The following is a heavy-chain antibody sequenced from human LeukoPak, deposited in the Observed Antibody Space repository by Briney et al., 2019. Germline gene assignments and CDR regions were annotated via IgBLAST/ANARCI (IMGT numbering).Heavy chain of an antibody. CDR1: GFTFSSYA. V-gene: IGHV3-30-3*01. CDR3: ARVLPGYCSGGSCYGYYYYYGMDV. D-gene: IGHD2-15*01. CDR2: ISYDESNK. Sequence: GRSLRLSCAASGFTFSSYAMHWVRQAPGKGLEWVAVISYDESNKYYADSVKGRFTISRDNSKNTLYLQMNSLRAEDTAVYYCARVLPGYCSGGSCYGYYYYYGMDVWGQGTTVTVSS. J-gene: IGHJ6*02.